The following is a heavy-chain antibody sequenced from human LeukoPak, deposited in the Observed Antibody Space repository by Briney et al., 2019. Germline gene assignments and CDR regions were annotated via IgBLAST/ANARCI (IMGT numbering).Heavy chain of an antibody. CDR2: VSNSGVST. V-gene: IGHV3-23*01. CDR1: GFIFSTYA. D-gene: IGHD1-1*01. J-gene: IGHJ5*02. CDR3: AKDWNPSPNWFGP. Sequence: PGGSLRLSCAASGFIFSTYAMNWVRQAPGKGLEWISGVSNSGVSTNYAASVKGRFTISRDNSKNMLYLQMNGLRAEDTAVYHCAKDWNPSPNWFGPWGQGTLVIVSS.